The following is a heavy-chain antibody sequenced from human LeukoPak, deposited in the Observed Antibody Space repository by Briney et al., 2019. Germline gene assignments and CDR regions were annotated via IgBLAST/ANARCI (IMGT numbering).Heavy chain of an antibody. CDR2: IFYSGST. CDR3: ARMPRSLGAFDI. J-gene: IGHJ3*02. CDR1: GGPICTYY. V-gene: IGHV4-59*01. Sequence: PPETLSLTCALSGGPICTYYWSWIRHPPGKGLGWSGYIFYSGSTKYNPSLKTRVTISVDTSKNEFSLKLNSVAAADTPVYYCARMPRSLGAFDIWGQGTMVTVSS. D-gene: IGHD2-15*01.